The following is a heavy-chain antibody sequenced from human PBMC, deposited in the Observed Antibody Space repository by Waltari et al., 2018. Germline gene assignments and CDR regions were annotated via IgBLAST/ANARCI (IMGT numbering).Heavy chain of an antibody. CDR3: AKGPYYGSAIGMDV. V-gene: IGHV3-23*01. J-gene: IGHJ6*02. D-gene: IGHD3-10*01. CDR2: FRGTGGST. Sequence: EAQLLESGGGLVQPGGSLRLSCAASGFTFSNFGMSWVRQAPGKGLEWVAGFRGTGGSTSYADSGKGPFTISRDNSKNTLYLQMNSLRAEDSAVYYCAKGPYYGSAIGMDVWGQGTTVAVSS. CDR1: GFTFSNFG.